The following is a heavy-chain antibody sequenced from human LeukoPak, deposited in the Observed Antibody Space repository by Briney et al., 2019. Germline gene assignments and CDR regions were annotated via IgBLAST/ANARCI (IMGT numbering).Heavy chain of an antibody. CDR1: GGSISSSSYY. J-gene: IGHJ6*02. Sequence: SGTLSLTCTVSGGSISSSSYYWGWIRQPPGKGLEWIGSIYYSGSTYYNPSLKSRVTISVDTSKNQFSLKLSSVTAADTAVYYCARSIAVAVYYYYGMDVWGQGTTVTVSS. CDR2: IYYSGST. D-gene: IGHD6-19*01. V-gene: IGHV4-39*07. CDR3: ARSIAVAVYYYYGMDV.